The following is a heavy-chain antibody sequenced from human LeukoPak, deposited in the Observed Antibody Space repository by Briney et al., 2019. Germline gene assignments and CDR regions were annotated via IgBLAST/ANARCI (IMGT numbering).Heavy chain of an antibody. CDR3: ARDYGGSSPFDY. V-gene: IGHV3-48*03. D-gene: IGHD4-23*01. J-gene: IGHJ4*02. CDR1: GFTFSSYE. CDR2: ISSSGSTI. Sequence: GGSLRLSCAASGFTFSSYEMHWVRQAPGKGLEWVSYISSSGSTIYYADSVKARFTVSRDNAKNSLYLQMNSLRAEDTAVYYCARDYGGSSPFDYWGQGTLVTVSS.